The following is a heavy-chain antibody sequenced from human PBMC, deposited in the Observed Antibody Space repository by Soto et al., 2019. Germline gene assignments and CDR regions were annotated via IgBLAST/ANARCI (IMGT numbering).Heavy chain of an antibody. CDR3: ARGPTEAIAVAGKGVDSGMDV. D-gene: IGHD6-19*01. CDR1: GYTFTGYY. J-gene: IGHJ6*02. V-gene: IGHV1-2*04. CDR2: INPNSGGT. Sequence: ASVKVSCKASGYTFTGYYMHWVRQAPGQGLEWMGWINPNSGGTNYAQKFQGWVTMTRDTSISTAYMELSRLRSDDTAVYYCARGPTEAIAVAGKGVDSGMDVWGQGTTVTVYS.